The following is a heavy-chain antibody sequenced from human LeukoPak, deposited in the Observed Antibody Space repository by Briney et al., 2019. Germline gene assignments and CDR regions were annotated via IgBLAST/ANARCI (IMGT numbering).Heavy chain of an antibody. J-gene: IGHJ4*02. CDR3: AKDGVRFLEWLIYFDY. Sequence: PGGSLRLSCAASGFTFSSYGMHWVRQAPGKGLEWVAFIRYDGSNKYYADSVKGRFTISRDNSKNTLYLQMNSLRAEDTAVYYCAKDGVRFLEWLIYFDYWGQGTLLTVSS. CDR1: GFTFSSYG. CDR2: IRYDGSNK. V-gene: IGHV3-30*02. D-gene: IGHD3-3*01.